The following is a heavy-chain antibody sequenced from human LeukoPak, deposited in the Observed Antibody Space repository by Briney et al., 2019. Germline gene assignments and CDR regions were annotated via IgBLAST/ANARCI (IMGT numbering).Heavy chain of an antibody. CDR1: GGSISSSNW. CDR3: ARVGIAVAAVANQKTYYYYYGMDV. D-gene: IGHD6-19*01. CDR2: IYHSGST. V-gene: IGHV4-4*02. J-gene: IGHJ6*02. Sequence: SETLSLTCAVSGGSISSSNWWSWVRQPPGKGLEWIGEIYHSGSTNYNPSLKSRVTMSVDKSKNQFSLKLSSVTAADTAVYYCARVGIAVAAVANQKTYYYYYGMDVWGQGTTVTVSS.